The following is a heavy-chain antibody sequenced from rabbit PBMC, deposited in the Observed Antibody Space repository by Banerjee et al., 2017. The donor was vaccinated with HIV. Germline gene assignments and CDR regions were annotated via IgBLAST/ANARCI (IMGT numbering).Heavy chain of an antibody. J-gene: IGHJ6*01. CDR1: AFSFSNKYV. V-gene: IGHV1S45*01. CDR3: ARGHAGSSWGLDL. Sequence: QEQLEESGGDLVKPEGSLTLTCTASAFSFSNKYVMCWVRQAPGKGLEWIACINTISGDTVYATWAKGRFTISKASSTTVTLKLNSLTAADTATYFCARGHAGSSWGLDLWGPGTLVTVS. CDR2: INTISGDT. D-gene: IGHD8-1*01.